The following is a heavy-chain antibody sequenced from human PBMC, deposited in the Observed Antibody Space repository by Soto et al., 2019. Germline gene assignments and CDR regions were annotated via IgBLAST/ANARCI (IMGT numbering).Heavy chain of an antibody. V-gene: IGHV1-69*06. Sequence: QVQLVQSGAEVKKPGSSVKVSCKASGGKASGGTFSNYSINWVRQAPGQGLEWMGGIIPIFGTPNYAQKFQGRVTITADKFTSTAYMELSSLRSEDTAVYYCARDPDYGGNSGRNLVDYWGQGTLVTVSS. CDR2: IIPIFGTP. D-gene: IGHD4-17*01. CDR3: ARDPDYGGNSGRNLVDY. J-gene: IGHJ4*02. CDR1: GGTFSNYS.